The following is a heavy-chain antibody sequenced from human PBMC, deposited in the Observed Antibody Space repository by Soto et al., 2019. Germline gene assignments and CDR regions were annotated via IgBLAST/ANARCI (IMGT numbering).Heavy chain of an antibody. CDR2: INHIGST. D-gene: IGHD3-22*01. Sequence: VQLQQWGAGLLKPSETLSLTCAVYGGSFSGYYWTWIRQPPGKGLEWIGEINHIGSTNYNPSLQSRVTISVDTSKNQFSLKLSSVTAADTAVYYCARYLSCDSISCQNWFDPWGQGTLVTVSS. CDR1: GGSFSGYY. J-gene: IGHJ5*02. V-gene: IGHV4-34*01. CDR3: ARYLSCDSISCQNWFDP.